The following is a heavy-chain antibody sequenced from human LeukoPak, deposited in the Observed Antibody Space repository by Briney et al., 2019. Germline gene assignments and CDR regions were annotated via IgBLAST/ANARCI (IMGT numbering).Heavy chain of an antibody. CDR1: GFTVSSYY. CDR3: ARAREYLAVDL. V-gene: IGHV3-66*01. CDR2: IYSAGNT. J-gene: IGHJ5*02. D-gene: IGHD2/OR15-2a*01. Sequence: GGSLRLSCAASGFTVSSYYMNWVRQAPGKGLEWVSVIYSAGNTYYADSVKGRFTISRDNSKNTLFLQMDSLRAEDTAVHYCARAREYLAVDLWGQGTQVTVSS.